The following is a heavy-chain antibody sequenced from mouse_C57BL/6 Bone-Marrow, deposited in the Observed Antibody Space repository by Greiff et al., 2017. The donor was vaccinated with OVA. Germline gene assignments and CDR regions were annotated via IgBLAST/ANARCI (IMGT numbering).Heavy chain of an antibody. CDR1: GFNIKDDY. CDR2: IDPENGDT. J-gene: IGHJ4*01. D-gene: IGHD1-1*01. Sequence: EVQLVESGAELVRPGASVKLSCTASGFNIKDDYMHWVKQRPEQGLEWIGWIDPENGDTEYASKFQGKATITADTSSNTAYLQLSSLTSEDTAVYYCTGITTVVAPYYYAMDYWGQGTSVTVSS. CDR3: TGITTVVAPYYYAMDY. V-gene: IGHV14-4*01.